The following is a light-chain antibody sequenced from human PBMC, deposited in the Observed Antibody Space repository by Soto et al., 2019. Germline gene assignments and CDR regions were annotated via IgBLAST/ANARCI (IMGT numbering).Light chain of an antibody. V-gene: IGKV1-27*01. Sequence: DVQMTQSPSSLSTSVGDRVTITCRASQGIIDYLAWYQQKPGKAPNLLIYAASTLHSGVPSRFSGSGSGTDFTLTITSRQPEEVRTYYYQKNNTATKTFGPGTKVEIK. CDR1: QGIIDY. CDR3: QKNNTATKT. J-gene: IGKJ1*01. CDR2: AAS.